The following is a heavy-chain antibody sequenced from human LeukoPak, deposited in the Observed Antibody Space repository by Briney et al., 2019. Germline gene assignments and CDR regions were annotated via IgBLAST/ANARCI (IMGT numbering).Heavy chain of an antibody. CDR3: ARTRSSWL. CDR2: IYDSGST. J-gene: IGHJ4*02. CDR1: GASINSYY. D-gene: IGHD6-13*01. Sequence: KPSETLSLTCTVSGASINSYYWSWIRQPPGKGLEWIGCIYDSGSTDYNPSLKSRVTISVDTSKNQFSLKLTSVTAADTAMYYCARTRSSWLWRQGTLVTVSS. V-gene: IGHV4-59*01.